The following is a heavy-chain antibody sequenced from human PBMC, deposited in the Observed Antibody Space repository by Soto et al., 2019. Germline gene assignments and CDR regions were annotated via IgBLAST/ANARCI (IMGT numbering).Heavy chain of an antibody. CDR3: ARGSDGGSSGYYVAPSYYYYGMDV. Sequence: ASVKVSCKASGYTFTNYALSWVRQAPGQGLEWMGWISAYNGNTKYAQKLQGRVAMTTDTSTSTAYMELRSLRSDDTAVYYCARGSDGGSSGYYVAPSYYYYGMDVWG. CDR2: ISAYNGNT. V-gene: IGHV1-18*01. J-gene: IGHJ6*02. CDR1: GYTFTNYA. D-gene: IGHD3-22*01.